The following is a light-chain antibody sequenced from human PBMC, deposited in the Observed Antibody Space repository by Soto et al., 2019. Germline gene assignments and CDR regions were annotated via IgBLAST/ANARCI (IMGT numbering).Light chain of an antibody. CDR2: DAS. J-gene: IGKJ1*01. CDR1: QSIRTY. CDR3: QQRSSWWT. Sequence: EIVLTQSPATLSLSPGERATLSCRASQSIRTYLAWYQQKPGQAPRLLMYDASTRATDIPARFSGSGSGTDFTLTINSLAPEDFAVYYCQQRSSWWTFGQGTKGDIK. V-gene: IGKV3-11*01.